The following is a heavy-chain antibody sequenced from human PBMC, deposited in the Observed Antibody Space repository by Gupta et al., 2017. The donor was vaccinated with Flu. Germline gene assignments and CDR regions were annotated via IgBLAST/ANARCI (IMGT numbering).Heavy chain of an antibody. J-gene: IGHJ4*02. Sequence: HWVRQAPGKGLEWVAYIYYDGSKKSYVDSVKGRFTISRDNSNKTLYLQMNSLRAEDTAFYYCARDQLHYGDERGLFGCWGQGALVTVSS. CDR2: IYYDGSKK. V-gene: IGHV3-33*01. CDR3: ARDQLHYGDERGLFGC. D-gene: IGHD4-17*01.